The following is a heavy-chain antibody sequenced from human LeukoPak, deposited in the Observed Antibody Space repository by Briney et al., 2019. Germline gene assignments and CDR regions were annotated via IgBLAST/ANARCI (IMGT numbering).Heavy chain of an antibody. D-gene: IGHD3-10*01. CDR3: ARDLGYGSGRLVWFDP. CDR1: GGSISSYY. J-gene: IGHJ5*02. CDR2: IYTSGST. Sequence: SETLSLTCTVSGGSISSYYWSWIRQPAGKGLDWIGRIYTSGSTNYNPSLKSRVTMSVDTSKNQFSLKLSSVTAADTAVYYCARDLGYGSGRLVWFDPWGQGTLVTVSS. V-gene: IGHV4-4*07.